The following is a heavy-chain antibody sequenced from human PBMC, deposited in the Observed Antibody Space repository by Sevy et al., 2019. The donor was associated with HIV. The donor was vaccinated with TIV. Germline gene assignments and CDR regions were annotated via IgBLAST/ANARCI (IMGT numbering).Heavy chain of an antibody. D-gene: IGHD2-2*01. CDR2: LSGTGGST. Sequence: GGSLRLSCAASGFTFRNYAMSWVRQAPGKGLEWVSALSGTGGSTYYADSGKGRFTNSRDNSKNTLYLQMNSLRVEDTAVYYCAKDLDIVAVAAAIRLSYWGQGTLVTVSS. CDR1: GFTFRNYA. CDR3: AKDLDIVAVAAAIRLSY. V-gene: IGHV3-23*01. J-gene: IGHJ4*02.